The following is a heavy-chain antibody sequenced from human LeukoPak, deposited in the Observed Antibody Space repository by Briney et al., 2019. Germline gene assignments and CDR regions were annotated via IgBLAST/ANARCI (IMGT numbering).Heavy chain of an antibody. CDR2: IYTSGST. D-gene: IGHD6-19*01. J-gene: IGHJ4*02. CDR1: GGSLSSGSYY. Sequence: SETLSLTCTVSGGSLSSGSYYWSWIRQPAGKGLEWIGRIYTSGSTNYNPSLKSRVTISVDTSKNQFSLKLSSVTAADTAVYYCARAIAGGRLYSSGWLRPYYFDYWGQGTLVTVSS. CDR3: ARAIAGGRLYSSGWLRPYYFDY. V-gene: IGHV4-61*02.